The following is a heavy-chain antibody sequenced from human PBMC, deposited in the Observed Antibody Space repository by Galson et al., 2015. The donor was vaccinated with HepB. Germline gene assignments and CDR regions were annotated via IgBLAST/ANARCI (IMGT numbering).Heavy chain of an antibody. D-gene: IGHD6-13*01. J-gene: IGHJ6*03. CDR3: AREIEQHLPGSIRLVSVRYYYYYYMDV. Sequence: SLRLSCAASGFTFSSYSMNWVRQAPGKGLEWVSSISSSSSYIYYADSVKGRFTISRDNAKNSLYLQMNSLRAEDTAVYYCAREIEQHLPGSIRLVSVRYYYYYYMDVWGKGTTVTVSS. CDR2: ISSSSSYI. CDR1: GFTFSSYS. V-gene: IGHV3-21*01.